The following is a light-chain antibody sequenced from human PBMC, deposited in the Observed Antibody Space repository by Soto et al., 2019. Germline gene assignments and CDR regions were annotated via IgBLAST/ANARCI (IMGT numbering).Light chain of an antibody. CDR1: QSVSSN. V-gene: IGKV3-15*01. CDR3: QQYNNWPWT. J-gene: IGKJ1*01. CDR2: GAS. Sequence: EIVMTQSPATLSVSPGERATLSCRASQSVSSNLAWYQQKPGQAPRLRLYGASTRATGIPARFRGSGSGREFTLTISSLQSEDFAVYYCQQYNNWPWTFGHGNNVEIK.